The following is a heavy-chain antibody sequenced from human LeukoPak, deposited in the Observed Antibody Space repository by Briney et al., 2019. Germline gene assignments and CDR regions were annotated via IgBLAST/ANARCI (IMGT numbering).Heavy chain of an antibody. CDR2: INHSGST. CDR1: GGSFSGYY. V-gene: IGHV4-34*01. Sequence: PSETLSLTCAVYGGSFSGYYWSWIRQPPGKGLEWIGEINHSGSTNYNPSLKSRVTISVDTSKNQFSLKLSSVTAADTAVYYCAREGYCSSTSCYGNGMDVWGKGTTVTVSS. J-gene: IGHJ6*04. CDR3: AREGYCSSTSCYGNGMDV. D-gene: IGHD2-2*01.